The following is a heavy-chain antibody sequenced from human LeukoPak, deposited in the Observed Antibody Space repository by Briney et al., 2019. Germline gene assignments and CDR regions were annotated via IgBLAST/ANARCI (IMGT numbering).Heavy chain of an antibody. CDR1: GGTFSSYA. CDR2: IIPIFGTA. CDR3: ARGYCSSTSCREYNWFDP. D-gene: IGHD2-2*01. V-gene: IGHV1-69*05. Sequence: ASVKVSCKASGGTFSSYAISWVRQAPGQGLEWMGGIIPIFGTANYAQKFQGRVTITTGESTSTAYMELSSLRSEDTAVYYCARGYCSSTSCREYNWFDPWGQGTLVTVSS. J-gene: IGHJ5*02.